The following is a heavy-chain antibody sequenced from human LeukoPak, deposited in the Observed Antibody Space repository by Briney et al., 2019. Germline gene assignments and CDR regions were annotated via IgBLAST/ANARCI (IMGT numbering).Heavy chain of an antibody. V-gene: IGHV3-48*03. CDR1: GFTFSSYE. CDR3: AKDEYCSGGSCYSDAFDI. CDR2: ISSSGSTI. D-gene: IGHD2-15*01. Sequence: GGSLRLSCAASGFTFSSYEMNWVRQAPGKGLEWVSYISSSGSTIYYADSVKGRFTISRDNSKNTLYLQMNSLRAEDTAVYYCAKDEYCSGGSCYSDAFDIWGQGTMVTVSS. J-gene: IGHJ3*02.